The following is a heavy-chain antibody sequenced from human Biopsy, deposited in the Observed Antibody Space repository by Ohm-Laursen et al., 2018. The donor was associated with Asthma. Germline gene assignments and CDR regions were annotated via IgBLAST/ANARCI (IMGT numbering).Heavy chain of an antibody. CDR1: GGTFSNYA. CDR3: ASPTYCSGSSCINNYYYALDV. V-gene: IGHV1-69*13. Sequence: GASVKVSCNASGGTFSNYAISWVRQAPGQGLEWMGGIIPMFGTTNYAQKFQGRVTITADESTSKAYMELSSLRSDDTAVYYCASPTYCSGSSCINNYYYALDVWGQGTTVTVSS. CDR2: IIPMFGTT. D-gene: IGHD2-15*01. J-gene: IGHJ6*02.